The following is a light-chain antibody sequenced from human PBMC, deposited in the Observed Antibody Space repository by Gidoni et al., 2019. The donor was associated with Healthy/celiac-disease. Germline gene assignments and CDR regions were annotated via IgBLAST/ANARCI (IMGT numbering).Light chain of an antibody. CDR3: HQYGSSPRT. Sequence: IVLTRSQGTLSLSPGERATLSCSASQSISNNYLAWYQQRPGQSPRLLIYGASSRATGIPDRFSGSGSGTDFTLTISRLEPEDFAVYYCHQYGSSPRTFGQGTKLEIK. J-gene: IGKJ2*01. CDR1: QSISNNY. CDR2: GAS. V-gene: IGKV3-20*01.